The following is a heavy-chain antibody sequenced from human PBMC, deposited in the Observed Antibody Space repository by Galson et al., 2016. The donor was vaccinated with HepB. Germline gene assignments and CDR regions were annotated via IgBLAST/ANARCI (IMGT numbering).Heavy chain of an antibody. CDR2: ISIYTGKT. J-gene: IGHJ5*02. D-gene: IGHD3-10*01. V-gene: IGHV1-18*01. CDR1: GYNFTSYG. Sequence: SVKVSCKASGYNFTSYGINWVRQAPGQGLEWMGWISIYTGKTNYAQKFQGRITMTTDTSTSIAYVELRSLASDDTAVYFCARDHQKWLVRGAFDPWGQGTLVTVSS. CDR3: ARDHQKWLVRGAFDP.